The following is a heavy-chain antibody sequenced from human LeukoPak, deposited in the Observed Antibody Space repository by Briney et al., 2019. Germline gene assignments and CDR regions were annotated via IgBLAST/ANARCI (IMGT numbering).Heavy chain of an antibody. CDR2: IRSNSDGGTI. V-gene: IGHV3-15*07. CDR3: TRDPKRAWIQLWFYFDY. CDR1: GFTFSNAW. Sequence: GGSLRLSCATSGFTFSNAWMNWVRQAPGKGLEWVGRIRSNSDGGTIDYAAPVKGRFTLSRDDSKTTLYLQMNSLKTEDTAVYYCTRDPKRAWIQLWFYFDYWGQGTLVTVSS. D-gene: IGHD5-18*01. J-gene: IGHJ4*02.